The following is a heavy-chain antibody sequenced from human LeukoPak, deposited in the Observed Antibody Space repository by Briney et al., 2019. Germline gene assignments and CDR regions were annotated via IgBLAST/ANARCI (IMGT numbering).Heavy chain of an antibody. CDR2: ISSSSSYI. V-gene: IGHV3-21*01. D-gene: IGHD6-13*01. Sequence: GGSLRLSCAASGFTFSSYSMNWVRQAPGKGLEWVSSISSSSSYIYYADSVKGRFTISRDNAKNSLYLQMNSLRAEDTAVYYCARVVPPGIAAAGDYWGQGTLVTVSS. J-gene: IGHJ4*02. CDR3: ARVVPPGIAAAGDY. CDR1: GFTFSSYS.